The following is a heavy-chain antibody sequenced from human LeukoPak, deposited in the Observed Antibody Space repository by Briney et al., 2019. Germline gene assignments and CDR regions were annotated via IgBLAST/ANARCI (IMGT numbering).Heavy chain of an antibody. CDR3: ASQTSDDSSGYYRHY. Sequence: SETLSLTSTVDGGSISSEYWSWIRQPAGKGLEWIGRTYTSGSTNYNPSLKRRLTMSVDTSKNQFSLKLSSVTAADTAVYYCASQTSDDSSGYYRHYWGQGTLVTVSS. CDR2: TYTSGST. V-gene: IGHV4-4*07. CDR1: GGSISSEY. D-gene: IGHD3-22*01. J-gene: IGHJ4*02.